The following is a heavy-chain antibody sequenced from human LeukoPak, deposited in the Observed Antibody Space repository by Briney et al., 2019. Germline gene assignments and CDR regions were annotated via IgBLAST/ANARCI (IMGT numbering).Heavy chain of an antibody. Sequence: SETLSLTCTVSGGSISSDYWSWIRHPPGKGLEWIGYIYYSGSTNYNPSPKSRVTISVDTSKNQFSLKLSSVTAADTAVYYCAREVGANLFDYWGQGTLVTVTS. V-gene: IGHV4-59*01. J-gene: IGHJ4*02. D-gene: IGHD1-26*01. CDR3: AREVGANLFDY. CDR1: GGSISSDY. CDR2: IYYSGST.